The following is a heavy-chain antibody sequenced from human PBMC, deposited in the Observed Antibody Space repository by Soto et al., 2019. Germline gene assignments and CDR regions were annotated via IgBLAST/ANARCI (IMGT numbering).Heavy chain of an antibody. D-gene: IGHD2-2*01. V-gene: IGHV1-69*08. J-gene: IGHJ5*02. CDR3: AKVGGATSSYWFDP. CDR1: GGPFSSYH. Sequence: QVQLVQSGAEVKKPGSSVKLSCKASGGPFSSYHISWVRQAPGQGLEWVGRIIPILGRANNAQHFQGRVTITADTSTNTAYMELSSLTSEDTAVYYCAKVGGATSSYWFDPWGDGTLVAVFS. CDR2: IIPILGRA.